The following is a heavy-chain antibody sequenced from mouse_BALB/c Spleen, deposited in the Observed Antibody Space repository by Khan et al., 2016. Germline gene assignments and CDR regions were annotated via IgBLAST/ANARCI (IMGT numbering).Heavy chain of an antibody. CDR2: ISTDYGDT. Sequence: QVQLQQPGAELVRPGVSVKLSCKGSGYTFTDYGMHWVKQSHAKSLEWIGVISTDYGDTKYNQKFKDKATMTVDKSSSTAYMDLAGLTSEDSAIYYCARDYGSGYVGYFDVWGAGTTVTVSS. D-gene: IGHD1-1*01. V-gene: IGHV1S137*01. J-gene: IGHJ1*01. CDR1: GYTFTDYG. CDR3: ARDYGSGYVGYFDV.